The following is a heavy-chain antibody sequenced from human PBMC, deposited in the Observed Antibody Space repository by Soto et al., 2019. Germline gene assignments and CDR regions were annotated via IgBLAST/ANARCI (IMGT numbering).Heavy chain of an antibody. J-gene: IGHJ4*02. CDR2: VYSSGST. D-gene: IGHD1-1*01. V-gene: IGHV4-59*13. Sequence: SETLPLTCTFSGGSISGYYWSWVRQPPGKGLEWIGYVYSSGSTNYNPSLKSRASISVDTSKNQFSLKVSSVTAADTAVYYCARDRSLGILDYWGQGALVTVSS. CDR3: ARDRSLGILDY. CDR1: GGSISGYY.